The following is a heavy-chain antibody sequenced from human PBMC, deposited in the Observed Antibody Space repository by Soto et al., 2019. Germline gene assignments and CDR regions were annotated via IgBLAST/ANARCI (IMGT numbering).Heavy chain of an antibody. CDR2: IYYSGST. Sequence: SETLSLTCTVSGGSISSGGYYWSWIRQHPGKGLEWIGYIYYSGSTYYNPSLKSRVTISVDTSKNQFSLKLSSVTAADTAVYYCARRAYDFWSGYYSEYYYGMDVWGQGTTVTVSS. J-gene: IGHJ6*02. V-gene: IGHV4-31*03. CDR1: GGSISSGGYY. CDR3: ARRAYDFWSGYYSEYYYGMDV. D-gene: IGHD3-3*01.